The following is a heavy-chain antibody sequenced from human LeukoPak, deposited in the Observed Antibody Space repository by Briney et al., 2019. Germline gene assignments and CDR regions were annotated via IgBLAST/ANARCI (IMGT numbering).Heavy chain of an antibody. D-gene: IGHD6-13*01. Sequence: SETLSLTCTVSDGSISSYYWSWIRQPAGKGLEWIGRIYPSGSTNYNPSLKSRVTMSVDTSKNQFSLKLSSVTAAHTAVYCCARTSSNSWSYGMDVWGQGTTVTVSS. CDR3: ARTSSNSWSYGMDV. CDR1: DGSISSYY. CDR2: IYPSGST. J-gene: IGHJ6*02. V-gene: IGHV4-4*07.